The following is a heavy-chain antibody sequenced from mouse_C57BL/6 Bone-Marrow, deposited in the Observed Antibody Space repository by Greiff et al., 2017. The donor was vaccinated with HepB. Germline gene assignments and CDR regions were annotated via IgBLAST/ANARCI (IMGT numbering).Heavy chain of an antibody. D-gene: IGHD3-2*02. V-gene: IGHV14-2*01. Sequence: EVQLQQSGAELVKPGASVKLSCTASGFNIKDYYMHWVKQRTEQGLEWVGRIDPEDGDTKYAPKFQGKATITADTSSNTAYLQLSSLTSEDTAVYYCAVDSSCRLGYWGQGPTLTVAT. CDR2: IDPEDGDT. J-gene: IGHJ2*01. CDR1: GFNIKDYY. CDR3: AVDSSCRLGY.